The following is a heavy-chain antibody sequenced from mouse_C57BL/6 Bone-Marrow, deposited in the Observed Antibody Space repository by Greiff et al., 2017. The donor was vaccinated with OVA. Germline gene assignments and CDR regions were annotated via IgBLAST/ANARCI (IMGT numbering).Heavy chain of an antibody. CDR3: AFYYGSSYRYFDV. V-gene: IGHV1-39*01. CDR2: INPNYGTT. Sequence: VQLQQSGPELVKPGASVKISCKASGYSFTDYNMNWVKQSNGKSLEWIGVINPNYGTTSYNQKFKGKATLTVDQSSSTAYMQLNSLTSEDSTVYYCAFYYGSSYRYFDVWGTGTTVSVSS. J-gene: IGHJ1*03. D-gene: IGHD1-1*01. CDR1: GYSFTDYN.